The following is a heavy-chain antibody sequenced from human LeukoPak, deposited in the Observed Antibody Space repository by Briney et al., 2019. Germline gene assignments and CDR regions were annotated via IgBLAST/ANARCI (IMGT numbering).Heavy chain of an antibody. CDR1: GNIFIDYY. Sequence: RASVKVSCKASGNIFIDYYMHWVRQAPGQGLEWMGRINPNSGGTYYAQKFQGRVTMTRDTSISTAYMELSRLTSDDTAVYYCANSVIRGAPRSWGQGTLITVSS. CDR3: ANSVIRGAPRS. J-gene: IGHJ5*02. D-gene: IGHD3-10*01. V-gene: IGHV1-2*06. CDR2: INPNSGGT.